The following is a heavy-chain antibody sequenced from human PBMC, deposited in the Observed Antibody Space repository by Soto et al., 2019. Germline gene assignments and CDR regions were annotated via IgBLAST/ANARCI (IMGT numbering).Heavy chain of an antibody. CDR3: VKEGYMRSDWYGQFDY. J-gene: IGHJ4*02. V-gene: IGHV3-64D*06. CDR2: ISSYGADT. D-gene: IGHD6-19*01. CDR1: GFTFNSYA. Sequence: GGSLRLSCSASGFTFNSYAMHWVRQAPGRGLEFVSAISSYGADTYYADSVKGRFAISRDNSKNALYLQMSSLRAEDTALYYCVKEGYMRSDWYGQFDYWGQGALVTVSS.